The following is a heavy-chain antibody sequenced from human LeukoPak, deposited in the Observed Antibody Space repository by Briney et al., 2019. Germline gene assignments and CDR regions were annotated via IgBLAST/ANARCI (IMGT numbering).Heavy chain of an antibody. CDR3: AKHRFESGGYHSTD. J-gene: IGHJ4*02. D-gene: IGHD3-22*01. CDR1: GLTLSNYW. Sequence: GGSLRLSCTASGLTLSNYWMIWVRQAPGKGLAWVSTISGGSGGTYCADSVKGRFTISRDNSKNTLYLQMNSLRDEDTAVYYCAKHRFESGGYHSTDWGQGTLVTVSS. CDR2: ISGGSGGT. V-gene: IGHV3-23*01.